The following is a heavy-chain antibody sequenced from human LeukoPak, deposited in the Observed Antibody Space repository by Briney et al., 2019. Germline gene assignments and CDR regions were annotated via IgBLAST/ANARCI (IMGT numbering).Heavy chain of an antibody. V-gene: IGHV1-18*01. CDR3: ARDSLPRRYFYYYVDV. CDR2: ISPYHGNT. D-gene: IGHD6-25*01. CDR1: GYTFVSYG. Sequence: ASLRVSCKTTGYTFVSYGINWVRQAPGRGLEWMGWISPYHGNTNFAQNFQDRLTMTTDTSTSAAYMELRGLISDDTAVYYCARDSLPRRYFYYYVDVWGKGTTVIVSS. J-gene: IGHJ6*03.